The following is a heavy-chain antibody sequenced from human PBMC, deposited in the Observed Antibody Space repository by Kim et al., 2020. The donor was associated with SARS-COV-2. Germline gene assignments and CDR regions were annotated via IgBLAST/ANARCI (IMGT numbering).Heavy chain of an antibody. CDR2: INHSGST. CDR1: GGSFSGYF. D-gene: IGHD2-2*01. J-gene: IGHJ2*01. Sequence: SETLSLTCAVYGGSFSGYFWSWIRQPPGKGLEWIGEINHSGSTNYNPSLKSRVTISVDTSKNQFSLKLSSVTVADTAVYYCARETMQERYFDLWGRGTPVTVSS. CDR3: ARETMQERYFDL. V-gene: IGHV4-34*01.